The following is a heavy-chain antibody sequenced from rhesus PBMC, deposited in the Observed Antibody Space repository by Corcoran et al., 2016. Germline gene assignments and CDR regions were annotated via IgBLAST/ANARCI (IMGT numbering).Heavy chain of an antibody. V-gene: IGHV4-73*01. CDR1: GGSISGYYY. CDR3: ARAVTGTTYYFDY. D-gene: IGHD1-7*02. Sequence: QVQLQQWGEGLVKPSETLSLTCAVYGGSISGYYYWSWIRQPPGKGLAWIGYIDRDRESNKYSPSLKNRVTISKDTSKNQFSVRLSSVTAADTAVFYCARAVTGTTYYFDYWGQGVLVTVSS. CDR2: IDRDRESN. J-gene: IGHJ4*01.